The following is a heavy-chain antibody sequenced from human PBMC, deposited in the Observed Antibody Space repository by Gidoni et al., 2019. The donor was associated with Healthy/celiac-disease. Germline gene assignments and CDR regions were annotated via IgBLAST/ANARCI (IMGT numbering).Heavy chain of an antibody. CDR2: ISSSSRYI. D-gene: IGHD3-22*01. Sequence: VQLVWSGGVLVKPGGSLSLSCAASGFTFSSYSMNWVRQAPGKGLEWGAAISSSSRYIYYADSVKGRFTISRDNAKNSLYLQMNSLRAEDTAVYYCARYPYYDSSGYFRWAYFDYWGQGTLVTVSS. J-gene: IGHJ4*02. CDR1: GFTFSSYS. CDR3: ARYPYYDSSGYFRWAYFDY. V-gene: IGHV3-21*01.